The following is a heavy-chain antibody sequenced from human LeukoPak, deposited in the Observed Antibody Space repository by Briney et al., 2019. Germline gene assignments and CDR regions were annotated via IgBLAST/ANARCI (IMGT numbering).Heavy chain of an antibody. Sequence: GGSLRLSCAASGFTVSSNYMSWVRQAPGKGLEWVSVIYSGGSTYYADSVKGRFTISRDNSKNTLYLQMNSLRAEDTAVYYCARELTILTGVLSGPYAFDIWGQGTMVTVSS. CDR1: GFTVSSNY. J-gene: IGHJ3*02. V-gene: IGHV3-53*01. CDR2: IYSGGST. CDR3: ARELTILTGVLSGPYAFDI. D-gene: IGHD7-27*01.